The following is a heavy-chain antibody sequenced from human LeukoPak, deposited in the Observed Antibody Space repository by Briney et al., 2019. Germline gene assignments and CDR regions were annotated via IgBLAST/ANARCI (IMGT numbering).Heavy chain of an antibody. D-gene: IGHD6-13*01. CDR1: GGTFSSYA. J-gene: IGHJ4*02. CDR3: APQGIAAAGTVNLDY. CDR2: INPNSGGT. V-gene: IGHV1-2*02. Sequence: ASVKVSCKASGGTFSSYAISRVRQAPGQGLEWMRWINPNSGGTNYAQKFQGRVTMTRDTSISAAYMELSRLRSDDTAVYYCAPQGIAAAGTVNLDYWGQGTLVTVSS.